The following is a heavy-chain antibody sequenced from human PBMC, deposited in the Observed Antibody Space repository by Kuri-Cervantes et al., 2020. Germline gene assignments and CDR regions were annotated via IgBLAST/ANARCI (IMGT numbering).Heavy chain of an antibody. V-gene: IGHV3-21*04. CDR1: GFTFSSYS. CDR3: ARAQTTLERFGLDV. CDR2: ISSSSSYI. J-gene: IGHJ6*02. Sequence: GESLKISCAASGFTFSSYSMNWVRQAPGKGLEWVSSISSSSSYIYYADSVKGRFTISRDNAKNSLYLQMSSLRAEDTALYYRARAQTTLERFGLDVWGQGTTVTVSS. D-gene: IGHD3-3*01.